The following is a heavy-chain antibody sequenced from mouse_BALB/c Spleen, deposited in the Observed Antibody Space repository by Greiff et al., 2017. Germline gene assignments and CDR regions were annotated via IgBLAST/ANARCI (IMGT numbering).Heavy chain of an antibody. D-gene: IGHD2-14*01. Sequence: EVMLVESGGGLVQPGGSLKLSCAASGFTFSSYTMSWVRQTPEKRLEWVAYISNGGGSTYYPDTVKGRFTISRDNAKNTLYLQMSSLKSEDTAMYYCARLEGAHRYDVGYAMDYWGQGTSVTVSS. CDR2: ISNGGGST. CDR3: ARLEGAHRYDVGYAMDY. J-gene: IGHJ4*01. CDR1: GFTFSSYT. V-gene: IGHV5-12-2*01.